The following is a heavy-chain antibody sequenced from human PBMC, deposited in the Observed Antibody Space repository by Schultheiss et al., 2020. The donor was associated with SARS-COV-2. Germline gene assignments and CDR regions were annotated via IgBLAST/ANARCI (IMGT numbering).Heavy chain of an antibody. CDR2: IIPILGIA. V-gene: IGHV1-69*04. Sequence: SVKVSCKASGYTFTSYGISWVRQAPGQGLEWMGRIIPILGIANYAQKFQGRVTITADKSTSTAYMELSSLRSEDTAVYYCARDPQPYYYDSSGYWIGYWGQGTLVTVSS. J-gene: IGHJ4*02. CDR1: GYTFTSYG. CDR3: ARDPQPYYYDSSGYWIGY. D-gene: IGHD3-22*01.